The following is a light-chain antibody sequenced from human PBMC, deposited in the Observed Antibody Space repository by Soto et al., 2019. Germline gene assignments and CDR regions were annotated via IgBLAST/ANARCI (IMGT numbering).Light chain of an antibody. CDR2: YDS. CDR3: QVWDSSSDHPEV. J-gene: IGLJ2*01. CDR1: NIGSKS. Sequence: SYELTKPPSVSVAPGKTARITCGGNNIGSKSVHWYQQKPGQAPVLVIYYDSDRPSGIPERFSGSNSGNTATLTISRVEAGDEADYYCQVWDSSSDHPEVFGGGTKLTVL. V-gene: IGLV3-21*04.